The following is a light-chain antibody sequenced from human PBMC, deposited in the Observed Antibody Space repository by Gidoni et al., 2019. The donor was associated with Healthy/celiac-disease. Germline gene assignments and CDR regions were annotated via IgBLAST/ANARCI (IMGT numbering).Light chain of an antibody. CDR1: QSVSSY. CDR2: DAS. V-gene: IGKV3-11*01. CDR3: QQRSNWSWT. J-gene: IGKJ2*02. Sequence: EIVLTPSPATLSLSPGERATLSCRARQSVSSYLAWYQQKPGQAPRLLIYDASNRATGIPARFSGSGSGTDFTLTISSLEPEDFAVYYCQQRSNWSWTFGQGTKLEIK.